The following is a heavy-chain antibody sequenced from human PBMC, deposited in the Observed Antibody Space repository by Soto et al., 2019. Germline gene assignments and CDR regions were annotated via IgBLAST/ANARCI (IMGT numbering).Heavy chain of an antibody. CDR2: INHSGVT. Sequence: SETLSLTCAVYGGSFSGYYLSWIRQPPGKGLEWIGEINHSGVTNYKPSPKRRVTISVDTSKNQFSLQLKSVTAADTALYYCARFSGSYYYAMDVWGQGSTVTVSS. J-gene: IGHJ6*02. D-gene: IGHD6-19*01. V-gene: IGHV4-34*01. CDR3: ARFSGSYYYAMDV. CDR1: GGSFSGYY.